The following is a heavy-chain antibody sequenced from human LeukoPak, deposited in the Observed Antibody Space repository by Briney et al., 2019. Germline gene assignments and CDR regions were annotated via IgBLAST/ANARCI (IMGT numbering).Heavy chain of an antibody. CDR2: ISDGGDSS. J-gene: IGHJ4*02. V-gene: IGHV3-23*01. Sequence: GGSLRLSCAASGFSVSRFVVGWVRQAPGKGLEWVSGISDGGDSSYYADSVRGRFTISRDDDKNTLYLQMNSLRAEDTAVYYCARGWWFDYWGQGTLVTVSS. CDR3: ARGWWFDY. CDR1: GFSVSRFV. D-gene: IGHD2-15*01.